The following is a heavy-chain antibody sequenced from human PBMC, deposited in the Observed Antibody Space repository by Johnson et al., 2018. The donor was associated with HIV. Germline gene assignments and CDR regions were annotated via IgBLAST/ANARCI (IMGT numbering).Heavy chain of an antibody. Sequence: QVQLVESGGGLVKPGGSLRLSCEVSGFIFSKYNMTWIRQAPGKGLECLSYITSSGSSVYYTDSVKGPFTISRDNTKTSLFLRVNSLRAEDSCIYYCARDATPWGGDYVGYAFDLWGQGTVVTVSS. CDR1: GFIFSKYN. V-gene: IGHV3-11*04. CDR2: ITSSGSSV. CDR3: ARDATPWGGDYVGYAFDL. J-gene: IGHJ3*01. D-gene: IGHD4-17*01.